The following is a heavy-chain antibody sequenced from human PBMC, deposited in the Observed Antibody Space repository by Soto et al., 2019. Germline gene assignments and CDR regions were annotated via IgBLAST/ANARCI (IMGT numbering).Heavy chain of an antibody. CDR3: SSQGGSWGGYSFDY. CDR1: GASVRVSRHH. CDR2: IYFGGSN. V-gene: IGHV4-39*01. J-gene: IGHJ4*02. Sequence: XTLSLTRTVSGASVRVSRHHWAWIRKPQGKGPEWIGSIYFGGSNQKSPSTKSHVTISVDTSKNRIHLSLTFVNATDTAVYYCSSQGGSWGGYSFDYWGQGALVTVSS. D-gene: IGHD2-21*01.